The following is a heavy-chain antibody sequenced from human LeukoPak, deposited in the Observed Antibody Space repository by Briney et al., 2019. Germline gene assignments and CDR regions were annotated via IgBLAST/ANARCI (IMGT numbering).Heavy chain of an antibody. V-gene: IGHV3-30-3*01. CDR2: ISYDGSNK. CDR3: AREYYYDSSGYLSRGRGYYYYGMDV. CDR1: GFTFSSYA. D-gene: IGHD3-22*01. Sequence: PGGSLRLSCAASGFTFSSYAMHWVRQAPGKGLEWVAVISYDGSNKYYADSVKGRFTISRDNSKSTLYLQMNSLRAEDTAVYYCAREYYYDSSGYLSRGRGYYYYGMDVWGQGTTVTVSS. J-gene: IGHJ6*02.